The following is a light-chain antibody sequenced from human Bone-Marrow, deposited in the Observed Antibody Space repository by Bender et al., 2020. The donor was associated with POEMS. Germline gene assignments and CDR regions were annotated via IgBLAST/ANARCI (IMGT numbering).Light chain of an antibody. CDR3: SSYTSSGTYVL. V-gene: IGLV2-14*03. Sequence: QSALTQPASVSGSPGQSITISCTGTSGDVGAYSYVSWYQLHPGTAPKLMIYDVSHRPSGVSKRFSGSKSGNTASLTISGLQAEDEADYYCSSYTSSGTYVLFGGGTKLTVL. CDR2: DVS. CDR1: SGDVGAYSY. J-gene: IGLJ2*01.